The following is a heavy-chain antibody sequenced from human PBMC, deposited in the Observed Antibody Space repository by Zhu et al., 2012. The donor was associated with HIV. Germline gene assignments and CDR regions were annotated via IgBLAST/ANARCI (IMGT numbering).Heavy chain of an antibody. V-gene: IGHV4-30-4*08. D-gene: IGHD1-26*01. CDR3: ARKQWELLSAFDI. Sequence: QVQPQESGPGLVKPSQTLSLTCTVSGGSISSGDYYWSWVRQSPVRGLEWIGYIYYSGTTYYIPSLKSRVTISVDTSKNQFSLKLTSVTAADTAMYYCARKQWELLSAFDIWAKGQWVTVSS. J-gene: IGHJ3*02. CDR2: IYYSGTT. CDR1: GGSISSGDYY.